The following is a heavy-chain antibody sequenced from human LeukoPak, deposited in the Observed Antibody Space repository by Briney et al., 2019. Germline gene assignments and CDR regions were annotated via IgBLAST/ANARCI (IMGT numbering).Heavy chain of an antibody. V-gene: IGHV3-23*01. Sequence: GGSLRLSCAASGFTFSSYAMSWVRQAPGKGLEWVSGISGSGGSTNYADSVKGRFTISRDNSENIVYLQMNNLRAEDTAVYYCAGRVTGYSSGYVYWGQGTLVTVSS. D-gene: IGHD5-18*01. CDR2: ISGSGGST. CDR1: GFTFSSYA. J-gene: IGHJ4*02. CDR3: AGRVTGYSSGYVY.